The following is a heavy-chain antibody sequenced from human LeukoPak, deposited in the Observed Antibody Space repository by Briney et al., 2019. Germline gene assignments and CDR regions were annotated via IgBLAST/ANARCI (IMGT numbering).Heavy chain of an antibody. CDR1: GFIFSNYW. J-gene: IGHJ4*02. Sequence: PGGSPRLSCAASGFIFSNYWMAWVRQAPGKGLQWVANIKQDGSDKNYVDSVKGRFTISRDNAKNSLYLQMNSLRTEDTAVYYCARDVGGSLDYWGQGTLVAVSS. CDR3: ARDVGGSLDY. V-gene: IGHV3-7*01. D-gene: IGHD2-15*01. CDR2: IKQDGSDK.